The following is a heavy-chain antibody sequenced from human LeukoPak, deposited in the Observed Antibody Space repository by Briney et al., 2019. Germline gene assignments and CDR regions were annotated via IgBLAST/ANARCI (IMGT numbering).Heavy chain of an antibody. CDR3: VRGYYAGRGHHFEY. J-gene: IGHJ4*02. Sequence: GGSLRLSCAPSGFTFSGYGMHWVRQAPGKGLEWVTVIWSDGSNKYYADSVKGRFTISRDNSKNTLYLQMNSLRAEDTAVYYCVRGYYAGRGHHFEYWGQGTLVTVSS. CDR2: IWSDGSNK. D-gene: IGHD3-22*01. CDR1: GFTFSGYG. V-gene: IGHV3-33*01.